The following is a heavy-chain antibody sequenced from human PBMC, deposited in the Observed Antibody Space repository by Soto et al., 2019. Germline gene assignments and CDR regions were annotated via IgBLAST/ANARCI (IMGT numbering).Heavy chain of an antibody. D-gene: IGHD6-13*01. J-gene: IGHJ4*02. CDR1: GFTFSSYD. V-gene: IGHV3-30*03. CDR3: ARVWGCGAAGIDY. Sequence: QVQLVESGGGVVQPGGSLRLSCAASGFTFSSYDMHWVRQAPGKGLEWVAVISYDGSNKYYADSVKGRFTISRDNAKNSLYRQMNSLRAEDTAVYYCARVWGCGAAGIDYWGQGTLVTVSS. CDR2: ISYDGSNK.